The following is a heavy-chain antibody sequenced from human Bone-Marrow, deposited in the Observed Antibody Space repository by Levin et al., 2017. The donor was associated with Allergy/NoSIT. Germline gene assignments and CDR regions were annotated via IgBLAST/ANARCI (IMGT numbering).Heavy chain of an antibody. CDR2: ISWNSAKI. D-gene: IGHD4-17*01. Sequence: LSLTCAASGFTFDNYGMHWVRLVPGKGLEWVAGISWNSAKIAYVDSVKGRFTISRDNAKNSLHLQMDSLRGDDTALYFCTRDRGVTTWFGMDVWGQGTTVTVSS. CDR1: GFTFDNYG. V-gene: IGHV3-9*01. CDR3: TRDRGVTTWFGMDV. J-gene: IGHJ6*02.